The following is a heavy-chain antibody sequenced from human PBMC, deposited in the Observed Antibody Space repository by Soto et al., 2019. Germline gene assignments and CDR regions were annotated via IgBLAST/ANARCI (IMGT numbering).Heavy chain of an antibody. CDR2: IYSDGGST. J-gene: IGHJ4*02. CDR3: ASARSGVLFDY. D-gene: IGHD2-15*01. V-gene: IGHV3-74*01. CDR1: GFTFSNYW. Sequence: GGSLRLSCAASGFTFSNYWMHWVRQAPGKGLVWVSRIYSDGGSTSYADSVKGRFTIPRDNAKNTLYLQMNSLRAEDTAVYYCASARSGVLFDYWGQGTLVTVSS.